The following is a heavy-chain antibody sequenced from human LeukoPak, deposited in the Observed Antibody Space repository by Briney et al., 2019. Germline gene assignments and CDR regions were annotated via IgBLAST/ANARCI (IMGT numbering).Heavy chain of an antibody. CDR2: INHSGST. V-gene: IGHV4-34*01. D-gene: IGHD3-22*01. Sequence: SETLSLTCAVYGGSFSGYYWSWIRQPPGKGLEWIGEINHSGSTNYNPSLKSRVTISVDTSKNQFSLKLSSVTAADTVVYYCARGGDSSGYYYPVFDYWGQGTLVTVSP. CDR3: ARGGDSSGYYYPVFDY. CDR1: GGSFSGYY. J-gene: IGHJ4*02.